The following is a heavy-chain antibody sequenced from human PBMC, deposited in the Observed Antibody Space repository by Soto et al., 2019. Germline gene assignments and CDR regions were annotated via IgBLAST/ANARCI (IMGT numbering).Heavy chain of an antibody. Sequence: SETLSLTCTVSGGSISSSSYYWGWIRQPPGKGLEWIGSIYYSGSTYYNPSLKSRVTISVDTSKNQFSLKLSSVTAADTAVYYCASYGASAYYYYMDVWGKGTTVTVSS. CDR1: GGSISSSSYY. CDR3: ASYGASAYYYYMDV. CDR2: IYYSGST. D-gene: IGHD3-10*01. V-gene: IGHV4-39*01. J-gene: IGHJ6*03.